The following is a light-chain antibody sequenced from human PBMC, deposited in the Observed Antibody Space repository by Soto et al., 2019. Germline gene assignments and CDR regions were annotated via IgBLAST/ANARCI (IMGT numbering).Light chain of an antibody. J-gene: IGKJ2*01. V-gene: IGKV3-20*01. CDR3: QQYGNFPYT. CDR1: QSVSRN. Sequence: IVLTQSPGTLSLSPGERATLFCRASQSVSRNLAWHQQKPGQAPRLLIYGVSTRATGVPARVSGSGSGTDFTLTINRLEPEDFAVYYCQQYGNFPYTFGQGTKVDIK. CDR2: GVS.